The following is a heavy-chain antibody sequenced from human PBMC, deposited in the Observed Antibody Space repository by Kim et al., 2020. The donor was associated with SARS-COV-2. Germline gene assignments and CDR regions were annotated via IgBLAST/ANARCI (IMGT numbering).Heavy chain of an antibody. D-gene: IGHD3-22*01. J-gene: IGHJ4*02. CDR1: GGSISSSSYY. CDR2: IYYSGST. CDR3: ASQTYYYDSSGYYLPDY. Sequence: ETLPLPFTFSGGSISSSSYYWGWIRQPPGKGLEWIGSIYYSGSTYYNPSLKSRVNISVDTSKNQFSLKLSSVTAADTAVYYCASQTYYYDSSGYYLPDYWGQGTLVTVSS. V-gene: IGHV4-39*01.